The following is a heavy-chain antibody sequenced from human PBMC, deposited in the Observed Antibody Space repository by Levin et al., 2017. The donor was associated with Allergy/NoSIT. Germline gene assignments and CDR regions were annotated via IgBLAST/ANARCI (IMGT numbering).Heavy chain of an antibody. J-gene: IGHJ4*02. Sequence: SETLSLTCAVSGGSISSSNWWSWVRQPPGKGLEWLGEIYHSGSTNYNPSLKSRVTISVDKSKNQFSLKLSSVTAADTAVYYCARRPAGPGIAAAGTTPFDYWGQGTLVTVSS. D-gene: IGHD6-13*01. V-gene: IGHV4-4*02. CDR1: GGSISSSNW. CDR2: IYHSGST. CDR3: ARRPAGPGIAAAGTTPFDY.